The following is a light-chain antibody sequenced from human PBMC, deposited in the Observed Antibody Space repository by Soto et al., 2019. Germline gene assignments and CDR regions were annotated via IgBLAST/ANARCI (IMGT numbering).Light chain of an antibody. CDR1: SSDIGGYNS. Sequence: QSVLTQPASVSGSPGQSITISCTGTSSDIGGYNSVSWYQQHPRKAPKLMIYEVTNRPSGISNRFSGSKSGNTASLTISGLRAEDEADYYCSSYTRGNTYVFGTGTKVTVL. V-gene: IGLV2-14*01. CDR2: EVT. J-gene: IGLJ1*01. CDR3: SSYTRGNTYV.